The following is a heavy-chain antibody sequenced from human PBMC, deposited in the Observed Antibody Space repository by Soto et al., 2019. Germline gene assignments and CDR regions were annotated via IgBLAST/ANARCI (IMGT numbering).Heavy chain of an antibody. Sequence: ASVKVSCKASGFTFSNYGLNWVRQAPGQGLEWMGWVSANNGHTNYAQNLQGRVSMTTDTSTSTAYMELSSLRSEDTAVYYCARGVPYYYDSSSTEHDAFDIWGQGTMVTV. D-gene: IGHD3-22*01. J-gene: IGHJ3*02. CDR2: VSANNGHT. V-gene: IGHV1-18*01. CDR3: ARGVPYYYDSSSTEHDAFDI. CDR1: GFTFSNYG.